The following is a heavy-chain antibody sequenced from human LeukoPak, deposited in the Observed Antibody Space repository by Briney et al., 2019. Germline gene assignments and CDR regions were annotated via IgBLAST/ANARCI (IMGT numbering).Heavy chain of an antibody. CDR2: ISSSSYI. Sequence: GGSLRLSCAASGFTFSSYSMNWVRQAPGKGLEWVSSISSSSYIYYADSVKGRFTISRDNSKNTLYLQMNSLRAEDTAVYYCAKVRDTFGLYYYMDVWGKGTTVIVSS. J-gene: IGHJ6*03. D-gene: IGHD3-16*02. V-gene: IGHV3-21*01. CDR1: GFTFSSYS. CDR3: AKVRDTFGLYYYMDV.